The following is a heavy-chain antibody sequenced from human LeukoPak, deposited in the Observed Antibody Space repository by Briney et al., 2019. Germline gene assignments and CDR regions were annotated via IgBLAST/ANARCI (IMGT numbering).Heavy chain of an antibody. CDR3: ARPSSGSYYNTYFDY. V-gene: IGHV1-2*02. CDR1: GYTFTGYY. J-gene: IGHJ4*02. Sequence: ASVTVSCKASGYTFTGYYMHWVRQAPGQGLEWMGWINPNSGGTNYAQKFQGRVTMTRDTSISTAYMELSRLRSDDTAVYYCARPSSGSYYNTYFDYWGQGTLVTVSS. D-gene: IGHD3-10*01. CDR2: INPNSGGT.